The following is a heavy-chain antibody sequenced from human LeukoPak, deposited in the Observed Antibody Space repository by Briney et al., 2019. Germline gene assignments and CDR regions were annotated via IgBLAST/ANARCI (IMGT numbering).Heavy chain of an antibody. V-gene: IGHV3-23*01. CDR1: GFTFSSYA. J-gene: IGHJ4*02. D-gene: IGHD3-16*01. Sequence: PGGSLRLSCAASGFTFSSYAMNWVRQAPGKGLEWVSAISSSAASTYYADSVKGRFTISRDNPKNTLYLQMNSLRAEDTAVYYCLGGGGDYWGQGTLVTVSS. CDR3: LGGGGDY. CDR2: ISSSAAST.